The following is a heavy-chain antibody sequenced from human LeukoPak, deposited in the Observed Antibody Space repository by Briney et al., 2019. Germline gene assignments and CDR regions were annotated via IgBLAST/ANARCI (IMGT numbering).Heavy chain of an antibody. J-gene: IGHJ4*02. CDR2: ISHDGRNT. CDR3: ARDSNSDFWSGYYTNYFDY. CDR1: GFTFSQFA. V-gene: IGHV3-30*04. Sequence: QPGGSLRLSCAASGFTFSQFAVHWVRQAPGKGLERVADISHDGRNTYYADSVKGRFTISRDNSKNTLYLQMNSLRTEDTAVYYCARDSNSDFWSGYYTNYFDYWGQGTLVTVSS. D-gene: IGHD3-3*01.